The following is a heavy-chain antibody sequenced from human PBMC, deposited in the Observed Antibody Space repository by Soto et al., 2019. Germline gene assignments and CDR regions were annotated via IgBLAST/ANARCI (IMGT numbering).Heavy chain of an antibody. Sequence: DVQLLESGGGLVQPEGSLRLSCAASGFTFSSYAMGWVRQGPGKGLEWVAVVSIGGSTHYADSVRGRFTISRDNSKNTLSLQMNSLTAEDTPVYFCAKRRGAGVHFDYWGQGALVTVSS. CDR1: GFTFSSYA. J-gene: IGHJ4*02. V-gene: IGHV3-23*01. CDR2: VSIGGST. D-gene: IGHD2-15*01. CDR3: AKRRGAGVHFDY.